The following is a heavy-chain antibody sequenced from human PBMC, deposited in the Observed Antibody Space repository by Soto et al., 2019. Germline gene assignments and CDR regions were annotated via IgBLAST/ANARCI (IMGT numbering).Heavy chain of an antibody. CDR2: IIPIFGTA. D-gene: IGHD6-19*01. Sequence: SVKVSCKASGGTFSSYAISWVRQAPGQGLEWMGGIIPIFGTANYAQKFQGRVTITADESTSTAYMELSSLRSEDTAVYYCARDSQWLGSNFDYWGQGTLVTVSS. CDR3: ARDSQWLGSNFDY. CDR1: GGTFSSYA. V-gene: IGHV1-69*13. J-gene: IGHJ4*02.